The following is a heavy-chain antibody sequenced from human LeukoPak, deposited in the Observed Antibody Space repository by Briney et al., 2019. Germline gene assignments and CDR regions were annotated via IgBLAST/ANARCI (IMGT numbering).Heavy chain of an antibody. V-gene: IGHV3-30-3*01. CDR3: ARAASIAARHAFDI. CDR2: ISYDGSNK. CDR1: GFTFSSYA. Sequence: PGRSLRLSCAASGFTFSSYAMHWVRQAPGKGLEWVAVISYDGSNKYYADSVKGRFTISRDNSKNTLYLQMNSLRAEDTAVYYCARAASIAARHAFDIWGQGTMVTVSS. D-gene: IGHD6-6*01. J-gene: IGHJ3*02.